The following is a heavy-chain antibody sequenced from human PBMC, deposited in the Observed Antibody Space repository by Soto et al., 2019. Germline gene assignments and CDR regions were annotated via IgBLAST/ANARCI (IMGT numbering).Heavy chain of an antibody. V-gene: IGHV3-9*01. Sequence: LRLSCAGSGFTFDDYDMHWVRQVPGKGLEWVSGISWNSGRIAYADSVKGRFTISRDNAKNSLYLHMNTLRVADTALYYCAKEIGPNGVAGSGWYGFDYWGQGALVTVPQ. J-gene: IGHJ4*02. D-gene: IGHD6-19*01. CDR2: ISWNSGRI. CDR1: GFTFDDYD. CDR3: AKEIGPNGVAGSGWYGFDY.